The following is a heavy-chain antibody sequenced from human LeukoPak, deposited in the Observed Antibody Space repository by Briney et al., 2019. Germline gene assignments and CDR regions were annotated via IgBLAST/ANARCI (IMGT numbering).Heavy chain of an antibody. D-gene: IGHD3-10*01. V-gene: IGHV4-61*03. CDR2: IYYTGNT. J-gene: IGHJ4*02. CDR1: GDSVSNGNCY. CDR3: ARSQNYYGSGDY. Sequence: PSETLSLTCTVSGDSVSNGNCYRSWLRQPPGKALEWIGYIYYTGNTYYNPSLEGRVTISVDTSRNHFSVKLSSVTAADTAVYYCARSQNYYGSGDYWSQGTLVTVSS.